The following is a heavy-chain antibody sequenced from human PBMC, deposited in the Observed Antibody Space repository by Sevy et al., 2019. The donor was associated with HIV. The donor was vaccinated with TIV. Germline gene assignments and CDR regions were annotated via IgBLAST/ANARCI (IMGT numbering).Heavy chain of an antibody. D-gene: IGHD2-8*01. CDR2: LSFGCGEI. CDR1: GFTFSNYS. Sequence: GGSLRLSCAASGFTFSNYSMSWVPQPPGKGLEWVSTLSFGCGEINYADSVKGRFTISRDNSKSSVYLQMNNLRPEDTAVYYCAREGCTKPHDYWGQGTLVTVSS. J-gene: IGHJ4*02. V-gene: IGHV3-23*01. CDR3: AREGCTKPHDY.